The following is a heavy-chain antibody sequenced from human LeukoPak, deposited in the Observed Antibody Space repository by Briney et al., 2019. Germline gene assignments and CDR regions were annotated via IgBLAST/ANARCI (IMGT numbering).Heavy chain of an antibody. D-gene: IGHD2-21*02. CDR3: AKYRDCGGDCYAKWFDP. CDR2: INPNSGGT. V-gene: IGHV1-2*02. CDR1: GYTFTGYY. Sequence: GASVKVSCKASGYTFTGYYMHWVRRAPGQGLEWMGWINPNSGGTNYAQKFQGRVTMTTDTSTSTAYMELRSLRSDDTAVYYCAKYRDCGGDCYAKWFDPWGQGTLVIVSS. J-gene: IGHJ5*02.